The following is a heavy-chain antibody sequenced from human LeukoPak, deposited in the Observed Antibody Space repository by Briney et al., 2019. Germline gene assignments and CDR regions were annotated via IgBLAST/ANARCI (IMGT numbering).Heavy chain of an antibody. CDR2: IYYSGST. CDR1: GGSISSGDYY. J-gene: IGHJ6*02. V-gene: IGHV4-30-4*01. CDR3: ARDLGYSYGYYYYYGMDV. Sequence: PSETLSLTCTVSGGSISSGDYYWSWIRQPPGKGLEWIGYIYYSGSTYYNPSLKSQVTISVDTSKNQFSLKLSSVTAADTAVYYCARDLGYSYGYYYYYGMDVWGQGTTVTVSS. D-gene: IGHD5-18*01.